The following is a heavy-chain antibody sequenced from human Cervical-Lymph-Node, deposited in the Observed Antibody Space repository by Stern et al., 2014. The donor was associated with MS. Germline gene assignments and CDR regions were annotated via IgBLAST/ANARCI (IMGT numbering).Heavy chain of an antibody. CDR1: GYTFTSYG. Sequence: VQRVQSGAEVKKPGASVKVSCKASGYTFTSYGISWVRQAPGQGLEWMGWISAYNGNTNSSQELQGRVTMTTDPANSTAYMELRSLRSDDTAVYYCARSDFPSSGWYVFDYWGQGTLVTVSS. D-gene: IGHD6-19*01. V-gene: IGHV1-18*01. CDR3: ARSDFPSSGWYVFDY. J-gene: IGHJ4*02. CDR2: ISAYNGNT.